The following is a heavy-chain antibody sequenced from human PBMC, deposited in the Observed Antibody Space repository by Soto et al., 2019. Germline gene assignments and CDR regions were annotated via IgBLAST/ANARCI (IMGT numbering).Heavy chain of an antibody. Sequence: QVQLVESGGGVVQPGRSLRLSCAASGFTFTTCGMHWVRQAPGKGLEWVALISHDGSNKYYVESVKGRFTISRDNSKNTLNLQMNSLRAEDTAVYYCASNYYDFWSGYYDYYYLDVWGKGTTVTVSS. J-gene: IGHJ6*03. V-gene: IGHV3-30*03. CDR1: GFTFTTCG. CDR2: ISHDGSNK. D-gene: IGHD3-3*01. CDR3: ASNYYDFWSGYYDYYYLDV.